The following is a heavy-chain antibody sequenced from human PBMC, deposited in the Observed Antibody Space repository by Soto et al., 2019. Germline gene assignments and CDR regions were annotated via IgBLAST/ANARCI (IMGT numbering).Heavy chain of an antibody. D-gene: IGHD1-1*01. CDR2: IIPIFGTA. CDR1: GGTFSSYA. CDR3: AREGVAGTAFDD. Sequence: SVKVSCKASGGTFSSYAISWVRQAPGQGLEWMGGIIPIFGTANYAQKFQGRVTITADESTSTAYMELSSLRSEDTAVYYCAREGVAGTAFDDWGQGTLVTVSS. J-gene: IGHJ4*02. V-gene: IGHV1-69*13.